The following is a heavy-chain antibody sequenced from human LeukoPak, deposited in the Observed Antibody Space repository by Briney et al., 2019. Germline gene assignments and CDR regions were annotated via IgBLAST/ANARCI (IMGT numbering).Heavy chain of an antibody. CDR2: FLYSGSA. D-gene: IGHD2-2*01. CDR1: GGSINPYY. CDR3: ARHCSTTTCQYYYYHMDV. J-gene: IGHJ6*03. Sequence: PSETLSLTCTVSGGSINPYYWSWIRQVPGKGLEWLGYFLYSGSANYNPSLKSRISISVDTSKKQISLTRTSVTAADTAVYYCARHCSTTTCQYYYYHMDVWGKGTTVTVSS. V-gene: IGHV4-59*08.